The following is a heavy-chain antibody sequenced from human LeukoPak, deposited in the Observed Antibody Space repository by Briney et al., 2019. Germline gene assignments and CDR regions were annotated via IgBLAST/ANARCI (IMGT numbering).Heavy chain of an antibody. J-gene: IGHJ1*01. CDR2: ISAYNGNK. V-gene: IGHV1-18*01. Sequence: AASVKDSCKASGYTYTNYGISWVRQAPAQGVEWMGWISAYNGNKNYAQKLQGRVTMTTDTSTSTAYMELRSLRSDDTAVYYCARDYYDSSGYAEYFQHWGQGTLVTVS. CDR1: GYTYTNYG. D-gene: IGHD3-22*01. CDR3: ARDYYDSSGYAEYFQH.